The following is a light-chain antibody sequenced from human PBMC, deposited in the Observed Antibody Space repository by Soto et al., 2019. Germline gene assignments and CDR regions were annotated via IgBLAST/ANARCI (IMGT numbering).Light chain of an antibody. CDR3: MQGTQSPRT. Sequence: LALPVTPAATASISCQSRQSLVYSDGYTYLNWFQQKPGQSPQFLIYMISNRSSGVPDRFSGSGAGTDFTLKISRVEGEDVGIYYCMQGTQSPRTFGGGTKVDIK. V-gene: IGKV2-24*01. J-gene: IGKJ4*01. CDR2: MIS. CDR1: QSLVYSDGYTY.